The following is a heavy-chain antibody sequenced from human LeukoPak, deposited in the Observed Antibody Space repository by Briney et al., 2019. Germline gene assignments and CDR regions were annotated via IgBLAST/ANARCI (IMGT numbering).Heavy chain of an antibody. CDR3: AKLAGGYYSSIYYYYGMDV. Sequence: GGSLRLSCAASGFTFDDYAMYWVRQAPGKGLEWVSGISWNSGSIGYADSVKGRFTISRDNAKNSLYLQMNSLRAEDTALYYCAKLAGGYYSSIYYYYGMDVWGQGTTVTVSS. J-gene: IGHJ6*02. V-gene: IGHV3-9*01. CDR2: ISWNSGSI. D-gene: IGHD2-21*01. CDR1: GFTFDDYA.